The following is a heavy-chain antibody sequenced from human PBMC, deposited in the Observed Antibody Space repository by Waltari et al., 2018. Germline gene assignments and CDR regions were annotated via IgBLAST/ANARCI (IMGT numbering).Heavy chain of an antibody. V-gene: IGHV3-74*01. CDR2: IKGDGGST. CDR3: TRTRYCSTTSCQVDWFDP. Sequence: EVQLVESGGGLFQPGGSLRLSCAASGFTFSSHWMHWVRQAPGKGLGWVARIKGDGGSTSYADSVKGRFTISRDNANNTLYLQMNSLRAEDTAVYYCTRTRYCSTTSCQVDWFDPWGQGTLVTVSS. D-gene: IGHD2-2*01. CDR1: GFTFSSHW. J-gene: IGHJ5*02.